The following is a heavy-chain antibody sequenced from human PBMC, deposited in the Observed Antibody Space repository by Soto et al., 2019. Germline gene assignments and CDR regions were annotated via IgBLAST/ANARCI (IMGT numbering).Heavy chain of an antibody. CDR1: GIVFSDY. CDR3: ARLPFPWGWFDP. J-gene: IGHJ5*02. V-gene: IGHV3-11*01. Sequence: QVQLVESGGGLVKPGGSLRLSCAASGIVFSDYMSWVRQAPGKGLEWLSYMSGSGRTIYSADSVKGRFTISRDNATNSLYLQMNNVRTEDTAVYYCARLPFPWGWFDPWGQGTLVTVSS. CDR2: MSGSGRTI. D-gene: IGHD3-16*01.